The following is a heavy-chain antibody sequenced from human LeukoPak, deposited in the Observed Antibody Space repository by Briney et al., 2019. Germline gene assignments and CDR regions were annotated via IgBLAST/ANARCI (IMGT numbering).Heavy chain of an antibody. J-gene: IGHJ4*02. CDR3: AREVGRGFDY. D-gene: IGHD1-26*01. Sequence: ASVKVSCKTSGGTFSSYGINWVRPAPGQGLEWMGWISAYNSNTHYAQKLQGRVTMTTDTSTSTAYMEVRSLRSDDTAVYYCAREVGRGFDYWGQGTLVTVSS. CDR2: ISAYNSNT. V-gene: IGHV1-18*01. CDR1: GGTFSSYG.